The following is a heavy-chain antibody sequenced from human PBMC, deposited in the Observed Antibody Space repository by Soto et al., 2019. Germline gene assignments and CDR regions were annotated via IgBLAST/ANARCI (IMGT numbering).Heavy chain of an antibody. CDR1: GFTFGNYW. CDR3: ARVRYCSDNSCYSWFDY. J-gene: IGHJ4*02. V-gene: IGHV3-74*01. CDR2: ISSDGSST. D-gene: IGHD2-15*01. Sequence: GGSLRLSCVASGFTFGNYWMHWVRQAPGKGLEWVSRISSDGSSTTYADSVKGRFTISRDNAENSLHLQMNSLRAEDTAVYYCARVRYCSDNSCYSWFDYWGQGTLVTVSS.